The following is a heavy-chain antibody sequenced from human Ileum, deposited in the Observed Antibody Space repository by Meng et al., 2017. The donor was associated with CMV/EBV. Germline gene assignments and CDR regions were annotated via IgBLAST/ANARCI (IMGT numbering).Heavy chain of an antibody. CDR2: IDPKRRT. J-gene: IGHJ4*02. CDR1: GGSFSGHY. D-gene: IGHD1-14*01. CDR3: ARVRALITLFDY. Sequence: QVQLEQWGSGLLKPSETLSLNCAVYGGSFSGHYWSWIGQAPGKGLEWIGEIDPKRRTNYNPSLKSRVTISVDTSKNQLSLKVNSVTAADTAVYYCARVRALITLFDYWGQGTLVTVSS. V-gene: IGHV4-34*02.